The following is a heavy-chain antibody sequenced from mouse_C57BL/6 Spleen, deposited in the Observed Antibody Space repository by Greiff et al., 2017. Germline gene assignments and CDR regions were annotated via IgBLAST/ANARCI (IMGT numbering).Heavy chain of an antibody. CDR1: GYSITSGYY. CDR2: ISYDGSN. CDR3: ARENEDDGYYLPWFAY. J-gene: IGHJ3*01. Sequence: EVQLVESGPGLVKPSQSLSLTCSVTGYSITSGYYWNWIRQFPGNKLEWMGYISYDGSNNYNPSLKNRISITRDTSKNQFFLKLNSVTTEDTATYYCARENEDDGYYLPWFAYWGQGTLVTVSA. V-gene: IGHV3-6*01. D-gene: IGHD2-3*01.